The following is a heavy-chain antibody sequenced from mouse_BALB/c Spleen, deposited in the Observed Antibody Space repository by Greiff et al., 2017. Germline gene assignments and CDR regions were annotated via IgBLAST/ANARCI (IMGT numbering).Heavy chain of an antibody. V-gene: IGHV14-3*02. J-gene: IGHJ2*01. CDR2: IDPANGNT. CDR1: GFNIKDTY. D-gene: IGHD2-4*01. CDR3: ARAMITTGPFDY. Sequence: EVQLQQSGAELVKPGASVKLSCTASGFNIKDTYMHWVKQRPEQGLEWIGRIDPANGNTKYDPKFQGKATITADTSSNTAYLQLSSLTSEDTAVYYCARAMITTGPFDYWGQGTTLTVSS.